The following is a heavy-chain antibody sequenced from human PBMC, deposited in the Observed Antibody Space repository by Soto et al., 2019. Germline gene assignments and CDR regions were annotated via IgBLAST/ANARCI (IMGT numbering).Heavy chain of an antibody. D-gene: IGHD3-3*01. CDR1: GFTFSDYY. CDR2: ISSSSSYT. CDR3: ARFELRFLEAQSGWFDP. Sequence: QVQLVESGGGLVKPGGSLRLSCAAAGFTFSDYYMSWIRQAPGKGLEWVSYISSSSSYTNYADSVKGRFTISRDNAKNSLYLQMNSLRAEDTAVYYCARFELRFLEAQSGWFDPWGQGTLVTVSS. V-gene: IGHV3-11*06. J-gene: IGHJ5*02.